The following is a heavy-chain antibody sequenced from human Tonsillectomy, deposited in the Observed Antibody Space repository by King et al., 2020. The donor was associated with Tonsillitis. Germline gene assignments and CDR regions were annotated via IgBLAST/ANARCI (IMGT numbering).Heavy chain of an antibody. V-gene: IGHV3-48*03. CDR3: ARGGLYNWNDDDAFDI. Sequence: GQLVQSGGGLVQPGGSLRLSCAASGFTFSSYEMNWVRQAPGKGLEWVSYISSSGSTIYYADSVKGRFTISRDNAKNSLYLQMNSLRAEDTAVYYCARGGLYNWNDDDAFDIWGQGTMVTVSS. CDR2: ISSSGSTI. J-gene: IGHJ3*02. D-gene: IGHD1-20*01. CDR1: GFTFSSYE.